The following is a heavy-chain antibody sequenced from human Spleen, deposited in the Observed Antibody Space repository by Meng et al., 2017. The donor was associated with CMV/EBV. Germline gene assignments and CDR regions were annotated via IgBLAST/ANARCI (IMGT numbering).Heavy chain of an antibody. CDR1: GFTFSSYG. V-gene: IGHV3-30*02. J-gene: IGHJ6*02. CDR2: IRYDGRNK. Sequence: GGSLRLSCAASGFTFSSYGMHWVRQAPGKGLEWVTFIRYDGRNKYYADSVKGRFTISRDNSKNMVFLQMNSLRADDSAVYYCAKSEDIEVVRYPGMDVWGQGTTVTVSS. CDR3: AKSEDIEVVRYPGMDV. D-gene: IGHD2-2*01.